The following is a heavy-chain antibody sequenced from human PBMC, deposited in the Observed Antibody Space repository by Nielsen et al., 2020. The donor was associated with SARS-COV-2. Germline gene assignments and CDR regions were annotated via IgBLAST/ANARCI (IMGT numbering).Heavy chain of an antibody. CDR2: ISYDGSNK. V-gene: IGHV3-30*18. CDR1: GFTFSSYG. J-gene: IGHJ6*02. D-gene: IGHD6-19*01. Sequence: GESLKISCAASGFTFSSYGMHWVRQAPGKGLEWVAVISYDGSNKYYADSVKGRFTISRDNSKNPLYLQMNSLRAEDTAVYYCAKERIAVAGTAVYYYGMDVWGQGTTVTVSS. CDR3: AKERIAVAGTAVYYYGMDV.